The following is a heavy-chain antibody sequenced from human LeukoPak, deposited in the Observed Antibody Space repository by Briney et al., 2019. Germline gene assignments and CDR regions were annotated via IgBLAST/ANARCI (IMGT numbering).Heavy chain of an antibody. Sequence: PGGSLRLSCAASGFTFSSYWMHWVRQAPGKGLVWVSRINSDGSSTGYADSVKGRFTISRDNAKNTLYLQMNSLRAEDTAVYYCARGGEYNYGFFDYWGQGTLVTVSS. D-gene: IGHD5-18*01. CDR2: INSDGSST. V-gene: IGHV3-74*01. CDR1: GFTFSSYW. J-gene: IGHJ4*02. CDR3: ARGGEYNYGFFDY.